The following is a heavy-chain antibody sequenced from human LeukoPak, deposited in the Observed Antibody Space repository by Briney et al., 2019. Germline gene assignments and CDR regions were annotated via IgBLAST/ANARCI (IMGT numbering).Heavy chain of an antibody. CDR1: GGSISSYY. CDR2: IYTSVST. CDR3: ARDGDSYGPTYYYYMDV. D-gene: IGHD5-18*01. V-gene: IGHV4-4*07. J-gene: IGHJ6*03. Sequence: SETLSLTCTVSGGSISSYYWSWIRQPAGKGLEWIGRIYTSVSTNYHPSLKSRVTMSVDTSKNQFSLKLSSVTAADTAVYYCARDGDSYGPTYYYYMDVWGKGTTVTVSS.